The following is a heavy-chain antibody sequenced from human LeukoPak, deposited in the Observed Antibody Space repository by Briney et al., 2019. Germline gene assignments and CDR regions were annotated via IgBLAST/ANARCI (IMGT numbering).Heavy chain of an antibody. Sequence: GGSLRLSCAASGFTFTDDWMHWVRQAPGKGPVWVSQISSDGSSATYADSVKGRFTISRDNAKNTLYLQMNSLRAEDTAVYYCVRGLGDSWGQGTQLSVSS. CDR1: GFTFTDDW. J-gene: IGHJ5*01. CDR2: ISSDGSSA. CDR3: VRGLGDS. V-gene: IGHV3-74*01. D-gene: IGHD3-16*01.